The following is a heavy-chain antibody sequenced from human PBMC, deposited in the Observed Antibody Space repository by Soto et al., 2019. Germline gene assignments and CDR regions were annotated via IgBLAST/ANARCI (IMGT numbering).Heavy chain of an antibody. Sequence: QVQLQESGPGLVKPSQTLSLTCTVSGGSISDGAYYWSWIRQPPGKGLEWIGHIYDGGNTYNNPSLKSRLTISVDTSKNHFSLNLNSVTAADTAVYYCASGLSGDKVDQWGQGTLVTVSS. CDR3: ASGLSGDKVDQ. CDR1: GGSISDGAYY. J-gene: IGHJ4*02. CDR2: IYDGGNT. D-gene: IGHD2-21*01. V-gene: IGHV4-30-4*01.